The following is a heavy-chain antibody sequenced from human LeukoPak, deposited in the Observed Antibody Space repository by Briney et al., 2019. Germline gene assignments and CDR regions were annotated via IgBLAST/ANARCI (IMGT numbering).Heavy chain of an antibody. CDR1: GGSISSSSYY. CDR2: IYYSGGT. Sequence: SETLSLTCTVSGGSISSSSYYWGWIRQPPGKGLEWIGSIYYSGGTYHNPSLKSRVTISVDTSKNQFSLKLSSVTAADTAVYYCARRDSSGWYDAFDIWGQGTMVTVSS. CDR3: ARRDSSGWYDAFDI. D-gene: IGHD6-19*01. V-gene: IGHV4-39*01. J-gene: IGHJ3*02.